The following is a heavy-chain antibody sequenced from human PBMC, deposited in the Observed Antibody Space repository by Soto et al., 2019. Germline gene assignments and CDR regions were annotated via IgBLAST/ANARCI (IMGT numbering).Heavy chain of an antibody. CDR2: IYNSDST. V-gene: IGHV3-NL1*01. J-gene: IGHJ4*02. Sequence: GGSLSLSCATSGFTFRSYGMHWVRQAPGKGLEWISVIYNSDSTYYADSVKGRFTISRDNSKNTLYLQMNSLRAEDTAVYYCARAGTTGTTTTRMIGGHWGQGTLVTVSS. D-gene: IGHD1-1*01. CDR1: GFTFRSYG. CDR3: ARAGTTGTTTTRMIGGH.